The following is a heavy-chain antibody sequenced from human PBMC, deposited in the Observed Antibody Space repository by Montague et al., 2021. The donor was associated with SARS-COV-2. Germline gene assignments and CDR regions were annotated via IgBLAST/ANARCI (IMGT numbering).Heavy chain of an antibody. CDR3: ASGRMVPYSSSWTTLYYYYGMDV. Sequence: CAISADSVSINSAAWNWIRQSPSRGLDWLGRTYYRSKWYNDYAVAVKSRITINPDTSKNQFSLQLNSVTPEDTAMYYCASGRMVPYSSSWTTLYYYYGMDVWGQGTTVTVSS. CDR1: ADSVSINSAA. J-gene: IGHJ6*02. V-gene: IGHV6-1*01. D-gene: IGHD6-13*01. CDR2: TYYRSKWYN.